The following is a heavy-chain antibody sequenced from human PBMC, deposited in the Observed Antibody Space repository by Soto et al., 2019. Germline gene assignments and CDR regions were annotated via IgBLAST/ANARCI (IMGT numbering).Heavy chain of an antibody. J-gene: IGHJ5*02. CDR1: GFIFSSYN. CDR2: ISERSDYI. CDR3: TRDWTGPDL. V-gene: IGHV3-21*06. D-gene: IGHD1-1*01. Sequence: GGSLRLSCAASGFIFSSYNMNWFRQAPGRGLEWVTSISERSDYIFYADSVKGRFTISRDDAKNSLFLQMNSLRGEDTAVYYCTRDWTGPDLWGQGTLVTVSS.